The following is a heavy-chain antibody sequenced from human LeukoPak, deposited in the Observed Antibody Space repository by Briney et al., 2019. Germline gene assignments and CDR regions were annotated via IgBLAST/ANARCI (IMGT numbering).Heavy chain of an antibody. CDR3: AKDRYSGLNTIDY. Sequence: GGSLRLSCAVFEFTFSTYGMHWVRQAPGKGLEWVAVIAYDGSYKFYADSVKGRFTISRDNSKSTLYLQMNSLRAEDTAVYYCAKDRYSGLNTIDYWGQGTLVTVSS. J-gene: IGHJ4*02. CDR2: IAYDGSYK. V-gene: IGHV3-30*18. CDR1: EFTFSTYG. D-gene: IGHD6-13*01.